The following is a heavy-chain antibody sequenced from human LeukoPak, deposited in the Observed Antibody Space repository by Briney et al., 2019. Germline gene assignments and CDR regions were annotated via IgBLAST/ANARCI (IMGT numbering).Heavy chain of an antibody. CDR3: AREGAAAGTRGMDV. CDR1: GFTFSSYE. V-gene: IGHV3-48*03. D-gene: IGHD6-13*01. J-gene: IGHJ6*02. Sequence: PGGSLRLSCAASGFTFSSYEMNWVHQAPGKGLEWVSYISSSGSTIYYADSVKGRFTISRDNAKNSLYLQMNSLRADDTAVYYCAREGAAAGTRGMDVWGQGTTVTVSS. CDR2: ISSSGSTI.